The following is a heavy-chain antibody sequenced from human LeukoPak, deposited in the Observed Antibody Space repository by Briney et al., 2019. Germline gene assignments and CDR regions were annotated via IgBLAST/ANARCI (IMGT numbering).Heavy chain of an antibody. D-gene: IGHD3-10*01. CDR1: GYTFTSCD. J-gene: IGHJ6*04. CDR3: ARDIWFGELSYGMDV. CDR2: MNPNSGNT. V-gene: IGHV1-8*01. Sequence: ASVKVSCKASGYTFTSCDINWVRQATGQGLEWMGWMNPNSGNTGYAQKFQGRVTMTRNTSTSTAYMELSSLRSEDTAVYYCARDIWFGELSYGMDVWGKGTTVTVPS.